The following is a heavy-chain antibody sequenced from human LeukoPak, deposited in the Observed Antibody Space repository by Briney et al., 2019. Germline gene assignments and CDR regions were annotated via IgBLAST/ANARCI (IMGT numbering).Heavy chain of an antibody. D-gene: IGHD1-1*01. V-gene: IGHV1-8*01. Sequence: ASLRLSFKSSGYTFTSYDINWVRPATRQGLEWMGWMNPNSGNTGYTQTLQGRDTITEDTSTATAYMGLGGLTSDDAAVFYCATDVSGTAPYDFWGQGTLVTVS. CDR2: MNPNSGNT. CDR1: GYTFTSYD. J-gene: IGHJ4*02. CDR3: ATDVSGTAPYDF.